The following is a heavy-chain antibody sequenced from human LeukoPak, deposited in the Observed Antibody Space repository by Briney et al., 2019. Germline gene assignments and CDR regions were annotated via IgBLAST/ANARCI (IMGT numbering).Heavy chain of an antibody. J-gene: IGHJ4*02. D-gene: IGHD3-10*01. CDR2: IIPIFGTT. Sequence: SVKVSCKASGGTFSNYAISWVRQAPGQGLRWMGGIIPIFGTTNYAQKFQGRVTITADESTSTAYMELSSLRSEDTAVFYCARGRFGLLWFGELERWGQGTLVTVSS. CDR3: ARGRFGLLWFGELER. CDR1: GGTFSNYA. V-gene: IGHV1-69*01.